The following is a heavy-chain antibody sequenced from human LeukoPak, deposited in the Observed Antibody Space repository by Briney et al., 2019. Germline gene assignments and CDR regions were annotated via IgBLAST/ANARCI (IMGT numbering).Heavy chain of an antibody. J-gene: IGHJ3*02. Sequence: ASVKVSCKASGGTFSSYAISWVRQAPGQGLEWMGRIIPILGIANYAQKFQGRVTITADESTSTAYMELSSLRSEDTAVYYCARVSCGSTSCYQAAFDIWGQGTMVTVSS. CDR1: GGTFSSYA. CDR3: ARVSCGSTSCYQAAFDI. CDR2: IIPILGIA. D-gene: IGHD2-2*01. V-gene: IGHV1-69*04.